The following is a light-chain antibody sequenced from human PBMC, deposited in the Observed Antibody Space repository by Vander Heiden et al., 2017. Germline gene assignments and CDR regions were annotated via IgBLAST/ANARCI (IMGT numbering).Light chain of an antibody. J-gene: IGLJ2*01. V-gene: IGLV1-44*01. Sequence: SVMTQPPSASGTPGPRVTISCSGSSSNIGSNTVNWYQQLPGTAPKLLIYNNNQRPSGVPDRFSGSKSGTSASLAISGLQSEDEADYYCAAWDDSLNGPVFGGGTKLTVL. CDR2: NNN. CDR1: SSNIGSNT. CDR3: AAWDDSLNGPV.